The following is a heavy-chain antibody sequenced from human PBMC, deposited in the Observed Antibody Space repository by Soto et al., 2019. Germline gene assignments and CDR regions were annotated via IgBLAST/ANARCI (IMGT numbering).Heavy chain of an antibody. J-gene: IGHJ6*02. CDR2: IYYSGST. CDR1: GGSVSSGSYY. Sequence: PSETLSLTCTVSGGSVSSGSYYWSWIRQPPGKGLEWIGYIYYSGSTNYNPSLKSRDTISVDTSKNQFSLKLSSVTAADTAVYYCARGLRTPVGYYYGMDVWGQGTTVTVSS. D-gene: IGHD1-26*01. CDR3: ARGLRTPVGYYYGMDV. V-gene: IGHV4-61*01.